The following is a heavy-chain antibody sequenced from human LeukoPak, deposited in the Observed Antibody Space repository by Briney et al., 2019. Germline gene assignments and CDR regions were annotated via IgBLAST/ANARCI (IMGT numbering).Heavy chain of an antibody. V-gene: IGHV3-23*01. J-gene: IGHJ5*02. CDR2: MSAGGENT. CDR3: TKDAGPTFDWFAP. CDR1: GFIFSSYG. Sequence: PGGSLRLSCAASGFIFSSYGMAWVRQAPGKGLEWVSTMSAGGENTHYADSVRGRFTISRDNSKDTLYLQMNSLRAEDTAVYYCTKDAGPTFDWFAPWGQGTRVTVSS.